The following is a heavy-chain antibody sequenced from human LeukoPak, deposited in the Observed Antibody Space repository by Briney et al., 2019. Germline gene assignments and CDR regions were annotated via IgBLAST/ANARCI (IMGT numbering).Heavy chain of an antibody. CDR1: GYTFTGYY. CDR2: INPNSGGT. V-gene: IGHV1-2*02. D-gene: IGHD3-22*01. J-gene: IGHJ4*02. Sequence: ASVKVSCKASGYTFTGYYMHWVRQAPGQGLEWMGWINPNSGGTNYAQKFQGRVTMTRDTSISTAYMELGSLRSEDTAVYYCASQMMYYDSSGHQEDYWGQGTLVTVSS. CDR3: ASQMMYYDSSGHQEDY.